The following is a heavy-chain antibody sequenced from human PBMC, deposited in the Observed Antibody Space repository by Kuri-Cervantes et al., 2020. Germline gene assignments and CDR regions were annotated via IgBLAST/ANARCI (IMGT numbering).Heavy chain of an antibody. Sequence: GGSLRLSCAASGFTFSSYGMHWVRQAPGKGLEWVAVISYDGSNKYYADSVKGRFTISRDNSKNTLYLQMNSLRAEDTAVYYCARDLRDIVVVPAAMIYWGQGTLVTVSS. J-gene: IGHJ4*02. CDR3: ARDLRDIVVVPAAMIY. CDR2: ISYDGSNK. CDR1: GFTFSSYG. V-gene: IGHV3-30*03. D-gene: IGHD2-2*01.